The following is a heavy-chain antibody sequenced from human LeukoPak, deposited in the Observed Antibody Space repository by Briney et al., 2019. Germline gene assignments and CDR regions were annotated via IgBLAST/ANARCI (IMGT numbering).Heavy chain of an antibody. J-gene: IGHJ4*02. Sequence: GESLKISCKGSGYIFTSYWIAWVRQMPGKGLEWMGIIYPGDSDTRYSPSFQGQVTISADRSISTAYLQWSSLKASDTAMYYCARGRGSGTYSFDYWGQGTLVTVSS. CDR1: GYIFTSYW. D-gene: IGHD3-10*01. V-gene: IGHV5-51*01. CDR2: IYPGDSDT. CDR3: ARGRGSGTYSFDY.